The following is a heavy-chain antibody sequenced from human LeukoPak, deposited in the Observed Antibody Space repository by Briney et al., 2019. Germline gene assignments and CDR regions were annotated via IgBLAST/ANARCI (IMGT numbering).Heavy chain of an antibody. V-gene: IGHV1-69*05. CDR2: IIPIFGTA. J-gene: IGHJ5*02. Sequence: SVKVSCKASGGTFSSYAISWVRQAPGQGLEWMGRIIPIFGTANYAQKFQGRVTITTDESTSTAYMELSSQRSEDTAVYYCARVIRSWFDPWGQGTLVTVSS. CDR1: GGTFSSYA. CDR3: ARVIRSWFDP. D-gene: IGHD3-3*01.